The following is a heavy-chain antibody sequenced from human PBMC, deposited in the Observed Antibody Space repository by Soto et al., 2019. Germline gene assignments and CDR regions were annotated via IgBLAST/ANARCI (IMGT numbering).Heavy chain of an antibody. CDR3: ARIAAAGYYYYGMDV. CDR2: INPNSGGT. CDR1: GYTFTGYY. V-gene: IGHV1-2*04. D-gene: IGHD6-13*01. J-gene: IGHJ6*02. Sequence: GASVKVSCKASGYTFTGYYMHWVRQAPGQGLEWMGWINPNSGGTNYAQKFQGWVTMTRDTSISTAYMELSRLRSDDTAVYYCARIAAAGYYYYGMDVWGQGTTVTVSS.